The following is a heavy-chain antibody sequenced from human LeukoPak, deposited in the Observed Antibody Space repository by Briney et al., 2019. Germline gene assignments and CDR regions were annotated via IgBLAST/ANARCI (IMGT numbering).Heavy chain of an antibody. V-gene: IGHV4-4*07. Sequence: SETLSLTCTVSGGSISSYYWSWIRQPAGKGLEWVGRIDTSGSTNYNPSLKSRVTISVDKSKNQFSLKLSSVTAADTAVYYCARDYYGSGSYDYWGQGTLVTVSS. CDR3: ARDYYGSGSYDY. CDR2: IDTSGST. D-gene: IGHD3-10*01. J-gene: IGHJ4*02. CDR1: GGSISSYY.